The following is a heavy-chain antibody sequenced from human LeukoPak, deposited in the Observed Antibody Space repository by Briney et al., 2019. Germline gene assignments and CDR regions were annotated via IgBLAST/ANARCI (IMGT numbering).Heavy chain of an antibody. CDR3: ARDKPPGYSYGPFDY. V-gene: IGHV3-48*01. D-gene: IGHD5-18*01. CDR2: ISTTSSTI. J-gene: IGHJ4*02. Sequence: PGGSLRLSCAASGFTFSGYGMNWVRQAPGKGLEWVSYISTTSSTIYYADSVKGRFTISRDNSKNTLYLQMNSLRAEDTAVYYCARDKPPGYSYGPFDYWGQGTLVTVSS. CDR1: GFTFSGYG.